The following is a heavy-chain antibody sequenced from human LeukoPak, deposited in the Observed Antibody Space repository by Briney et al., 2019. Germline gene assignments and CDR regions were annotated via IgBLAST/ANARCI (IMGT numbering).Heavy chain of an antibody. Sequence: PSETLSLTCTVSGGSISSYYWSWIRQPPGKGLEWIGYIYYSGSTNYNPSLKSRVTISVDTSKDQFSLKLSSVTAADTAVYYCARGLMSSVEYYDILTGYYKDDSYYFDYWGQGTLVTVSS. J-gene: IGHJ4*02. CDR1: GGSISSYY. CDR3: ARGLMSSVEYYDILTGYYKDDSYYFDY. CDR2: IYYSGST. D-gene: IGHD3-9*01. V-gene: IGHV4-59*01.